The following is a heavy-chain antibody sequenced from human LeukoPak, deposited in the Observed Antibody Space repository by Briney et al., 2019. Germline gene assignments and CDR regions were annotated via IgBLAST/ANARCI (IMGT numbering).Heavy chain of an antibody. CDR2: ISGSGVNK. CDR1: GFTFDDYG. V-gene: IGHV3-23*01. CDR3: AKSFGPVIAAAGTGAD. Sequence: GSLRLSCAASGFTFDDYGMSWVRPAPGKGLEWVSVISGSGVNKYYADSVTGRFTISRDNSKNTLYLQMNSLRAEDTAVYYCAKSFGPVIAAAGTGADWGQGILVTVSS. J-gene: IGHJ4*02. D-gene: IGHD6-13*01.